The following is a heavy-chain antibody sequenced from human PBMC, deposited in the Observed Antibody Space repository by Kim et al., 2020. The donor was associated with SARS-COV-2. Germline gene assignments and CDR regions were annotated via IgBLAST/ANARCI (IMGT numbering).Heavy chain of an antibody. V-gene: IGHV1-3*01. Sequence: QGRVTITRDTSASTAYMELSSLRSEDTAVYYCARVESPTVRGVHYYGMDVWGQGTTVTVSS. J-gene: IGHJ6*01. D-gene: IGHD3-10*01. CDR3: ARVESPTVRGVHYYGMDV.